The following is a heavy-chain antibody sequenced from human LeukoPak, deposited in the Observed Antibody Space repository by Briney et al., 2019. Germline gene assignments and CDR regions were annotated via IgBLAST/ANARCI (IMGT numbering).Heavy chain of an antibody. Sequence: GGSLRLSCAASGFTFSNEMNWVRQAPGKGLEWVGRIKSKTDGGTTDYAAPVKGRFTISRDDSKNTLYLQMNSLKTEDTAVYYCTTASGWFSYFDYWGQGTLVTVSS. CDR2: IKSKTDGGTT. CDR3: TTASGWFSYFDY. J-gene: IGHJ4*02. V-gene: IGHV3-15*01. CDR1: GFTFSNE. D-gene: IGHD6-19*01.